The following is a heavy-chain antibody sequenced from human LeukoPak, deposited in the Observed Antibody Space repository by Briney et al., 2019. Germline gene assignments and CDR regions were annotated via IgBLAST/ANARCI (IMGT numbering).Heavy chain of an antibody. J-gene: IGHJ4*02. CDR2: VHLDGRT. CDR3: AREGGFYRPLDY. D-gene: IGHD3-3*01. V-gene: IGHV4-4*02. Sequence: SETLSLTCGVSGGSISSSNWWTWVRQPPGKGLEWIGEVHLDGRTNYNPSLESRLTMSVDFSENHISLKLTSVTAADTAVYYCAREGGFYRPLDYSGQGTLVTVSS. CDR1: GGSISSSNW.